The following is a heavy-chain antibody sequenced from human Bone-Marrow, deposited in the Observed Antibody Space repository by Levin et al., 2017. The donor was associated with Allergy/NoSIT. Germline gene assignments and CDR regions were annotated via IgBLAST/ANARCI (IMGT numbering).Heavy chain of an antibody. Sequence: GESLKISCAASGFSFSSFWMAWVRQASGKGLEWLAILREDRGEEYYVDSVRGRFTISRDNAKNSVYLEMNSLRGEDTALYYCVRGSGFLLDYWGRGTLVTVSS. V-gene: IGHV3-7*04. CDR1: GFSFSSFW. D-gene: IGHD6-19*01. J-gene: IGHJ4*02. CDR3: VRGSGFLLDY. CDR2: LREDRGEE.